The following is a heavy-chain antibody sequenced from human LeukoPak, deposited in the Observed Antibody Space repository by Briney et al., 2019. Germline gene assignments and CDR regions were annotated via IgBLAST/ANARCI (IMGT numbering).Heavy chain of an antibody. CDR3: ARIGDGYGDYFDY. D-gene: IGHD5-24*01. Sequence: GASVKVSCKASGYTFTSYYMHWVRQAPGQGLEWMGVINPSGGNTNYAQKFQGRVTMTRDTSRSTVYMELSSLRSEDTAVYYCARIGDGYGDYFDYWGQGTLVTASS. J-gene: IGHJ4*02. V-gene: IGHV1-46*01. CDR1: GYTFTSYY. CDR2: INPSGGNT.